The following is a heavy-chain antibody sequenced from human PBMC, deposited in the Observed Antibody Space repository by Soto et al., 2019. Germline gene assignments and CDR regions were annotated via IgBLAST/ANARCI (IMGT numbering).Heavy chain of an antibody. J-gene: IGHJ6*03. CDR3: ARGVPSYYDILTGYYSAYYYYMDV. Sequence: SGGSPGLSCAAPWFTFHSYSMKWVPPAPGEGAGWGSSLSSSSSYIYYADSVKGRFTISRDNAKNSLYLQMNSLRAEDTAVYYCARGVPSYYDILTGYYSAYYYYMDVWGKGTTVTVSS. V-gene: IGHV3-21*01. CDR1: WFTFHSYS. CDR2: LSSSSSYI. D-gene: IGHD3-9*01.